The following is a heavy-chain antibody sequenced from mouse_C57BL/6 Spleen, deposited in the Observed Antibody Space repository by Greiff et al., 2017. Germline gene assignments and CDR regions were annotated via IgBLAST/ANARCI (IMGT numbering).Heavy chain of an antibody. CDR3: ARDGSNSCAY. D-gene: IGHD1-1*01. V-gene: IGHV1-55*01. CDR2: IYPGSGST. CDR1: GYTFTSYW. J-gene: IGHJ3*01. Sequence: QVQLQQPGAELVKPGASVKMSCKASGYTFTSYWITWVKQRPGQGLEWIGDIYPGSGSTNYNEKFKSKATLTVDTASSTAYMQHSSLPSEDTAVSYCARDGSNSCAYWGQGTLVTVSA.